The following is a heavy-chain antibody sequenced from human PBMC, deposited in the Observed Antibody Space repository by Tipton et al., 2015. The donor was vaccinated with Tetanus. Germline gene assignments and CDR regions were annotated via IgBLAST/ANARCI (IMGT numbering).Heavy chain of an antibody. Sequence: SLRLSCAASGFIFSSYGIHWVRQAPGKGLEWVAVSWYDGTDKYYADSVKDRFTISRDNSKNTLYLQMNSSRAEDTAVYYCAREADCSGGSCVSGDFDNWGQGTQVTVSS. V-gene: IGHV3-33*01. J-gene: IGHJ4*02. D-gene: IGHD2-15*01. CDR2: SWYDGTDK. CDR1: GFIFSSYG. CDR3: AREADCSGGSCVSGDFDN.